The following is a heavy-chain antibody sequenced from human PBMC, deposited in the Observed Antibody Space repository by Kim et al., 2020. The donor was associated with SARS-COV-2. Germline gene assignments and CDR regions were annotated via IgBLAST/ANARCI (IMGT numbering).Heavy chain of an antibody. CDR2: IDPSDSYT. D-gene: IGHD6-19*01. J-gene: IGHJ4*02. Sequence: GESLKISCKGSGYSFTSYWISWERQMPGKGLEWMGRIDPSDSYTNYSPSFQGHVTISADKSISTAYLQWSSLKASDTAMYYCERILGRYSSGWYGLGIDYWGQGTLVTVSS. V-gene: IGHV5-10-1*01. CDR1: GYSFTSYW. CDR3: ERILGRYSSGWYGLGIDY.